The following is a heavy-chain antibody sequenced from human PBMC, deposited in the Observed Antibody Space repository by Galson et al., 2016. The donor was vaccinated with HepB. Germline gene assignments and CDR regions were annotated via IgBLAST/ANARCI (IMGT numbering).Heavy chain of an antibody. CDR3: ARGQIVIVPAAIHWYFDL. V-gene: IGHV4-34*01. CDR1: GGSFSGYH. CDR2: IDRSGST. D-gene: IGHD2-2*01. Sequence: SETLSLTCAVYGGSFSGYHWSWIRQPPGKGLEWIGEIDRSGSTNYNPSLKSRVTISGQMSKNQFSLKLSSIPAADTAVYYCARGQIVIVPAAIHWYFDLWGRGTLVTVSS. J-gene: IGHJ2*01.